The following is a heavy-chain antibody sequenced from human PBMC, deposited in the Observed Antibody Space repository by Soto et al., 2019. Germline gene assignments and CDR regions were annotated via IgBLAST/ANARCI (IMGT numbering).Heavy chain of an antibody. D-gene: IGHD2-15*01. J-gene: IGHJ4*02. Sequence: QVQLVQSGAEVKKPGASVKVSCKASGYTFTSYGISWVRQAPGQGLEWMGWISAYNGNTNYAQKLQGRVTMTTDTSTSTDYMELRSLRSDDTAVYYCARATDYCSGGSCYGDYFDYWGQGTLVTVSS. CDR3: ARATDYCSGGSCYGDYFDY. V-gene: IGHV1-18*01. CDR2: ISAYNGNT. CDR1: GYTFTSYG.